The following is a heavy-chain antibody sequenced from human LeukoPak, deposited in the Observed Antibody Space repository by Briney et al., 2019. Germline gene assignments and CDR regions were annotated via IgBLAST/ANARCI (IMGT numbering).Heavy chain of an antibody. V-gene: IGHV4-34*01. D-gene: IGHD3-3*01. Sequence: SETLSLTCAVYGGSFSGYYWSWIRQPPGKGLEWIGETNHSGSTNYNPSLKSRVTISVDTSKNQFSLKLSSVTAADTAVYYCARSMGFPRVLQFLEWLVPFDYWGQGTLVTVSS. CDR2: TNHSGST. CDR1: GGSFSGYY. J-gene: IGHJ4*02. CDR3: ARSMGFPRVLQFLEWLVPFDY.